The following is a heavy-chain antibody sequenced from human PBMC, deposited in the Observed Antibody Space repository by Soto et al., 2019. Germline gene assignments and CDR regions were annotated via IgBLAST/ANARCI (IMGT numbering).Heavy chain of an antibody. CDR2: ISSSSSYI. V-gene: IGHV3-21*01. CDR1: VFTFSSYS. Sequence: GGSLRLSCASSVFTFSSYSMNCVRHSPGKWLEWVSSISSSSSYIYYADSVKGPFTISRDNAKNSLYLHINSRRAEDTAVYYCGGGEQYSYSYYGMDVWGQGTMVTVSS. D-gene: IGHD6-19*01. CDR3: GGGEQYSYSYYGMDV. J-gene: IGHJ6*02.